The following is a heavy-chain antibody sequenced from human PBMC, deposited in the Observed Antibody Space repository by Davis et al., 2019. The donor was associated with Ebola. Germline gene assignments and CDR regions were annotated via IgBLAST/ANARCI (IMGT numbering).Heavy chain of an antibody. J-gene: IGHJ5*02. CDR3: ARMSPARDWFDP. CDR2: FYYSGLT. V-gene: IGHV4-28*01. CDR1: GYSITSGNW. Sequence: LRLSCAVSGYSITSGNWWGWIRQPPRTRLALFCYFYYSGLTPYNPSLKSRVTMSVDTSKNQFSLRLTSVTAVDKAVYYCARMSPARDWFDPWGQGTLVTVSS.